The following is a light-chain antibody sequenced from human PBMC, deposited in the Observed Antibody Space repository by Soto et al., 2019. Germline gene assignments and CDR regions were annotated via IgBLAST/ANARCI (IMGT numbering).Light chain of an antibody. CDR3: ATWDNSLNAWV. CDR2: SVS. Sequence: QSALTQPPSASGTPGQRVTISCSGSSSNIGSNTVNWYQHLPGAAPKLLIYSVSQRPSGVPDRFSASKSGNSASLAISGLQSEDDADYYCATWDNSLNAWVFGGGTKLTVL. CDR1: SSNIGSNT. J-gene: IGLJ3*02. V-gene: IGLV1-44*01.